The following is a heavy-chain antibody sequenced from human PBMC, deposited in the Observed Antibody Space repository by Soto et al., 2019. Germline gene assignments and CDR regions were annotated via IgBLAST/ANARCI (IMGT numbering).Heavy chain of an antibody. CDR3: ARGGQQWLNWFDP. CDR2: INHSGST. D-gene: IGHD6-19*01. CDR1: GGSFSGYY. J-gene: IGHJ5*02. Sequence: QVQLQQWGAGLLKPSETLSLTCAVYGGSFSGYYWSWIRQPPGKGLEWIGEINHSGSTNYNPSLKNRLPISVDTSKHQFSLKLSSVTAADTAVYYCARGGQQWLNWFDPWGQGTLVTVSS. V-gene: IGHV4-34*01.